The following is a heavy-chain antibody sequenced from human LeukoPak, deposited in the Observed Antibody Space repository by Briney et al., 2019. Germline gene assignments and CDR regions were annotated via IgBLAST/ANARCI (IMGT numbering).Heavy chain of an antibody. CDR2: IYYSGST. J-gene: IGHJ5*02. D-gene: IGHD1-26*01. V-gene: IGHV4-59*01. CDR1: GGSISSYY. CDR3: ATSGGSYWS. Sequence: PSETLSLTCTVSGGSISSYYWSWIRQPPGKGLEWIGYIYYSGSTNYNPSLKSRITISVDTSKNQFSLKLSSVTAADTAVYYCATSGGSYWSWGQGTLVTVSS.